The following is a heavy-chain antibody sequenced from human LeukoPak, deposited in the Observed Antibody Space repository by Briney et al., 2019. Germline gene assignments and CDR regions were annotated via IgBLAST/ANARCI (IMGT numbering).Heavy chain of an antibody. V-gene: IGHV4-34*01. CDR3: ARHKWSIAACRGGFDI. J-gene: IGHJ3*02. CDR2: INHSGST. D-gene: IGHD6-6*01. Sequence: SETLSLTCAVYGGSFSGYYWSWIRQPPGKGLEWIGEINHSGSTNYNPSLKSRVTISVDTSKNQFSLKLSSVTAADTAVYYCARHKWSIAACRGGFDIWGQGTMVTVSS. CDR1: GGSFSGYY.